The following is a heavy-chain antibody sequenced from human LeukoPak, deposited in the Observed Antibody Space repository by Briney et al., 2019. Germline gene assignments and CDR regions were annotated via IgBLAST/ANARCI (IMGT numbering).Heavy chain of an antibody. V-gene: IGHV4-34*01. Sequence: PSETLSLTCAVYGGSFSGYYWSWIRQPPGKGLEWIGEINHSGSTNYNPSLKSRVTISVDTSKNQSSLKLSSVTAADTAVYYCARDLMVRGVMYYYYMDVWGKGTTVTISS. CDR2: INHSGST. CDR1: GGSFSGYY. D-gene: IGHD3-10*01. CDR3: ARDLMVRGVMYYYYMDV. J-gene: IGHJ6*03.